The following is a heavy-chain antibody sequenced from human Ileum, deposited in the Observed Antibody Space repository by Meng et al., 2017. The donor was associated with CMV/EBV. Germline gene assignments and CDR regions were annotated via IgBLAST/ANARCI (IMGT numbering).Heavy chain of an antibody. Sequence: SGFTFSDPNLDRFRRAPGKGRGWVGRCRKKVNNPPIASAASVKGRFTISSDDSKTSLYLQRNSLKTDDTAVYYCARDSMKGGGFDYWGQGTLVTVSS. D-gene: IGHD3-10*01. CDR1: GFTFSDPN. V-gene: IGHV3-72*01. CDR3: ARDSMKGGGFDY. J-gene: IGHJ4*02. CDR2: CRKKVNNPPI.